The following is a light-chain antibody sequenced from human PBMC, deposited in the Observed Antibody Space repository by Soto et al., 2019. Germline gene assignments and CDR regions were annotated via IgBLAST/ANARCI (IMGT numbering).Light chain of an antibody. J-gene: IGLJ1*01. CDR1: SSDVGSYNL. V-gene: IGLV2-23*02. CDR2: EVS. Sequence: QSVLTQPASVSGSPGQSITISCTGTSSDVGSYNLVSWYQQHPGKAPKLMIYEVSKRPSGVSNRFSGSKSGNTASLTISGLQAEDYADYYCCSYAGSSTPHVFGTVTKDTDL. CDR3: CSYAGSSTPHV.